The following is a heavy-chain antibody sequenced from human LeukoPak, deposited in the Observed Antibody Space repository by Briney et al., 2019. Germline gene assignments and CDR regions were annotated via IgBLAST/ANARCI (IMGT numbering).Heavy chain of an antibody. Sequence: ASVKVSCKASGYTFTTYDINWVRQATGQGLEWMGRIIPILGIANYAQKFQGRVTITADKSTSTAYMELSSLRSEDTAVYYCARGSDIVVVVAANDFDYWGQGTLVTVSS. CDR2: IIPILGIA. D-gene: IGHD2-15*01. J-gene: IGHJ4*02. V-gene: IGHV1-69*04. CDR3: ARGSDIVVVVAANDFDY. CDR1: GYTFTTYD.